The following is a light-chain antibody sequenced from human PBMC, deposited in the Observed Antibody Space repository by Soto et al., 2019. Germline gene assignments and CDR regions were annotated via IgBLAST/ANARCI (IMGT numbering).Light chain of an antibody. CDR1: QSVSDN. CDR2: GAS. V-gene: IGKV3-15*01. Sequence: EIVMTQSPATLSVSPGERATLSCRASQSVSDNLAWYHQKRGQAPRLLIYGASTRATGIPARFSASGSGTEFTLTISGLQSEDFAVYYCQHSKTFGQGTKLEIK. CDR3: QHSKT. J-gene: IGKJ2*01.